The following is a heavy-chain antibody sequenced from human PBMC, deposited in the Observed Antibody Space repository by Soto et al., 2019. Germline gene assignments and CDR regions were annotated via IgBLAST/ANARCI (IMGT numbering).Heavy chain of an antibody. J-gene: IGHJ6*02. D-gene: IGHD3-3*01. CDR3: ARGGYYDFWRGYYTGPKYYYYYGMDV. V-gene: IGHV1-2*04. Sequence: GASVKVSCKASGYTFTGYYMHWVRQAPGQGLEWMGWINPNSGGTNYAQKFQGWVTMTRDTSISTAYMELSRLRSDDTAVYYCARGGYYDFWRGYYTGPKYYYYYGMDVWGQGTTVTVSS. CDR2: INPNSGGT. CDR1: GYTFTGYY.